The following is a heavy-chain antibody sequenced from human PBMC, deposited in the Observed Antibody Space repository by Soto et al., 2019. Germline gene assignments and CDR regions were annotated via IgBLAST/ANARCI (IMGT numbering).Heavy chain of an antibody. CDR2: LYSGGGT. J-gene: IGHJ4*02. D-gene: IGHD1-1*01. CDR1: GFTVSSSY. CDR3: ARAYNWNDAYFDY. V-gene: IGHV3-53*01. Sequence: EVQLVESGGGLIQPGGSLRLSCAASGFTVSSSYMSWVRQAPGRGLEWVSILYSGGGTYYADSVEGRFTISRDNSRNTVYLQMNSLRAEDTAVYYCARAYNWNDAYFDYWGQGTLVTVS.